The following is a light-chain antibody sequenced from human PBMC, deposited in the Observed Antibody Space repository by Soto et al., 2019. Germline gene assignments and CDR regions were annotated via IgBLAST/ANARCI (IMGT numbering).Light chain of an antibody. Sequence: IQMTQSPSSLAASLGDRVTISCRASQGIRNDLAWYQQKPGKAPKLLIFAASNLKSGVPSRFRGSGSGTEFTLTISSLQPDDFETYYCQHYNSYSEAFGQGTKVDIK. J-gene: IGKJ1*01. CDR3: QHYNSYSEA. CDR2: AAS. CDR1: QGIRND. V-gene: IGKV1-17*01.